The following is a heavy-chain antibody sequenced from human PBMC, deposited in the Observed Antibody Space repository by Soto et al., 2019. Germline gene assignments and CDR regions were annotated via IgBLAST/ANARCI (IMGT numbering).Heavy chain of an antibody. CDR3: ATWNEREHAFDV. CDR2: LYDVDGS. Sequence: DVQLVESGGGLIQPGESLRLSCAAFGLTISGKKYVAWVRQAPGKGLEWVSALYDVDGSFYADSVTGRFTTTSDSSKTTVYLQMNDLRPDDTAVYYCATWNEREHAFDVWGQGTTVTISS. CDR1: GLTISGKKY. D-gene: IGHD1-1*01. V-gene: IGHV3-53*01. J-gene: IGHJ3*01.